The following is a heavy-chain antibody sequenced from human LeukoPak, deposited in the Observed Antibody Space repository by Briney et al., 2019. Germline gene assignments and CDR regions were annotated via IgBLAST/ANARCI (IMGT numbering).Heavy chain of an antibody. Sequence: GASVKVSCKASGYTFAGYYIHWVRQATGQGLEWMGWMNPNSGNTGYAQKFQGRVTMTRNTSISTAYMELSSLRSEDTAVYYCARGMGSGSYSAAYYFDYWGQGTLVTVSS. CDR2: MNPNSGNT. CDR3: ARGMGSGSYSAAYYFDY. D-gene: IGHD3-22*01. CDR1: GYTFAGYY. V-gene: IGHV1-8*02. J-gene: IGHJ4*02.